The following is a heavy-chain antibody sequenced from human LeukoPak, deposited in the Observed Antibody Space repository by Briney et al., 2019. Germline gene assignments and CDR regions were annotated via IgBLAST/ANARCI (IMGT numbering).Heavy chain of an antibody. J-gene: IGHJ3*02. CDR3: ARDRDPGYNDSSGYRRVNAFDI. Sequence: PGGSLRLSCAASEFPFSMYWMNWVRQAPGKGLEWVANINQDGSEKNYVDSVKGRFTISRDNAKNSLYLQMNSLRAEDTAVYYCARDRDPGYNDSSGYRRVNAFDIWGQGTMVTVSS. D-gene: IGHD3-22*01. V-gene: IGHV3-7*01. CDR1: EFPFSMYW. CDR2: INQDGSEK.